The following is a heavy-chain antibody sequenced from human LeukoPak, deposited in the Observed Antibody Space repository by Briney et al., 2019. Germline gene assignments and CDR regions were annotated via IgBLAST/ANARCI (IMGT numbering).Heavy chain of an antibody. J-gene: IGHJ4*02. CDR1: GFTFSSYT. CDR2: ISSGSSYI. V-gene: IGHV3-21*04. Sequence: PGGSLRLSCAASGFTFSSYTINWVRQAPGKGLEWVSSISSGSSYIYYADSVKGRFTISRDNAKNTLYLQMNSLRAEDTAVYYCGRDLGGRSGYWGQGTLVTVSS. D-gene: IGHD1-26*01. CDR3: GRDLGGRSGY.